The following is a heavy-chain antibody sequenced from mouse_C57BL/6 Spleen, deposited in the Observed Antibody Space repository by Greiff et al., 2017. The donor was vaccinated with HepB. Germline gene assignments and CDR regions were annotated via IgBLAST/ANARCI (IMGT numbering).Heavy chain of an antibody. CDR2: INYDGSST. CDR3: ARGLVATGNFDV. D-gene: IGHD1-1*01. J-gene: IGHJ1*03. CDR1: GFTFSDYY. V-gene: IGHV5-16*01. Sequence: EVQLVESEGGLVQPGSSMKLSCTASGFTFSDYYMAWVRQVPEKGLEWVANINYDGSSTYYLDSLKSRFIISRDNAKNILYLQMSSLQSEDTATYYCARGLVATGNFDVWGTGTTVTVSS.